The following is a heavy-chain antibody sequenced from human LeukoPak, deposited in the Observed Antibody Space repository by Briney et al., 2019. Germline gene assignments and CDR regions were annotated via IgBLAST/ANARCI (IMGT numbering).Heavy chain of an antibody. CDR1: GGSISSSSYY. Sequence: PSETLSLTCTVSGGSISSSSYYWGWIRQPPGKGLEWIGSIYYSGSTYYNPSLKSRVTMSVDTSKNQFSLKLSSVTAADTAVYYCARDQQQLPTIFDYWGQGTLVTVSS. J-gene: IGHJ4*02. V-gene: IGHV4-39*07. CDR2: IYYSGST. D-gene: IGHD6-13*01. CDR3: ARDQQQLPTIFDY.